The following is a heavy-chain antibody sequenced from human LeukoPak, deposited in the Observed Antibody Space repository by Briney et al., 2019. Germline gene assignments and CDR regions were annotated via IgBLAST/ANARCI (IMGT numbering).Heavy chain of an antibody. CDR1: GFTFSSQW. CDR2: INIDGSST. J-gene: IGHJ4*02. D-gene: IGHD7-27*01. V-gene: IGHV3-74*01. Sequence: GGSLRLSCAASGFTFSSQWMHWVRQAPGKGLVWVSRINIDGSSTDYADSVKGRFTISRDNAKNTLYLQMNSLRAEDTAVYYCARNRDWGYFDYWGQGTLVTVSS. CDR3: ARNRDWGYFDY.